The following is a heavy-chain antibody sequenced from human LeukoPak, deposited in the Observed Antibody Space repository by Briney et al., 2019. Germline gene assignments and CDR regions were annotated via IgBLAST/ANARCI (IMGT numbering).Heavy chain of an antibody. Sequence: ASVKVSCKASGYTFTSYDINWVRQATGQGLEWMGWMSPNSGNTGYAQKFQGRVTMTRNTSISTAYMELSSLRSEDTAVYYCARAPKQWLVRRYYFDYWGQGTLVTVSS. CDR2: MSPNSGNT. V-gene: IGHV1-8*01. D-gene: IGHD6-19*01. CDR3: ARAPKQWLVRRYYFDY. CDR1: GYTFTSYD. J-gene: IGHJ4*02.